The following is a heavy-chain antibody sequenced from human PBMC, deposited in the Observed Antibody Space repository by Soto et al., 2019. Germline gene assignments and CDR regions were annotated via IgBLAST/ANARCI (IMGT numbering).Heavy chain of an antibody. J-gene: IGHJ3*02. CDR3: ARLCILLMVYAPDSFYI. CDR2: ISSSSSYI. V-gene: IGHV3-21*01. Sequence: EVQLVESGGGMVKPGGSLRLSCAASGFTFSSYSMNWVRQAPGKGLEWVSSISSSSSYIYYADSVKGRFTSSRDNAKNSLSLQMNSLRAEDTAVYYCARLCILLMVYAPDSFYIWGQGKIVTVAS. CDR1: GFTFSSYS. D-gene: IGHD2-8*01.